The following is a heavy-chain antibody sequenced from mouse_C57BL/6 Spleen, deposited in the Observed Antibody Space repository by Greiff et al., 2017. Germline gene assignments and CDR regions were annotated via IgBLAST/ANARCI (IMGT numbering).Heavy chain of an antibody. CDR2: ISSGSSTI. V-gene: IGHV5-17*01. J-gene: IGHJ3*01. CDR3: ARQGYSPFAY. CDR1: GFTFSDYG. Sequence: EVQLVESGGGLVKPGGSLKLSCAASGFTFSDYGMHWVRQAPEKGLEWVAYISSGSSTIYYADTVKGRFTISRDNAKNTLFLQMTSLRSEDTAMDYCARQGYSPFAYWGQGTLVTVSA. D-gene: IGHD2-12*01.